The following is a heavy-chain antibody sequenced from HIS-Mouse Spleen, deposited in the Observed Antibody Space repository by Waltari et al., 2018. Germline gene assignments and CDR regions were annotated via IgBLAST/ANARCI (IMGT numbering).Heavy chain of an antibody. CDR1: GGSFSGYY. CDR3: ARALIAAFDY. V-gene: IGHV4-34*01. Sequence: QVQLQQWGAGLLKPSETLSLTCAVYGGSFSGYYWSWIRQPPGKGLEWIGEINHSGSTNYNPSLKSRVTISVDTSKNQFSLKLSSVTAADTAVYYCARALIAAFDYWGQGTLVTVSS. CDR2: INHSGST. D-gene: IGHD6-13*01. J-gene: IGHJ4*02.